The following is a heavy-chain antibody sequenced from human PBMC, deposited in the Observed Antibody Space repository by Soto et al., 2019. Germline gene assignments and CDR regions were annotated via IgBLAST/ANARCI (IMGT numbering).Heavy chain of an antibody. CDR2: INHSGST. D-gene: IGHD5-18*01. V-gene: IGHV4-34*01. Sequence: QVQLHQRGAGLLKPSETLSLTCAVYGGSFSDYYWSWIRQPPGKGLEWLGEINHSGSTNYNPSLRSRDNKSLVTSKNQFSLKLGSVTAAVTAGYYCARVRSSSQLWFDYWGQGTLVAFSS. CDR3: ARVRSSSQLWFDY. J-gene: IGHJ4*02. CDR1: GGSFSDYY.